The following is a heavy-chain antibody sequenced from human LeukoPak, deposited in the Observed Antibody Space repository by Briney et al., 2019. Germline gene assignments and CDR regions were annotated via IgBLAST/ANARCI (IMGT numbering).Heavy chain of an antibody. CDR2: ISSTSSTI. V-gene: IGHV3-48*02. Sequence: SGGSLRLSCAASGFTFSSYSMNWVRQAPGKGLEWVSYISSTSSTIYYADSVKGRFTISRDNAKNSLYLQMNSLRDEDTAVYYCARAAPYYYDGSGYSAFDSWGQGTMVTVSA. CDR3: ARAAPYYYDGSGYSAFDS. J-gene: IGHJ3*02. D-gene: IGHD3-22*01. CDR1: GFTFSSYS.